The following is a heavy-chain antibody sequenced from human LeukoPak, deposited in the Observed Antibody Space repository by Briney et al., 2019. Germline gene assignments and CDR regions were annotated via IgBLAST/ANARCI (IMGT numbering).Heavy chain of an antibody. Sequence: GGSLRLSCAASGFTFSSYGMHWVRQAPGKGLEWVAFILYDGSNKYYADSVKGRFTISRDNSKNTLYLQMNSLRAEDTAVYYCAKDGGSRSAFDWLLPFDYWGQGSLVTVSS. CDR1: GFTFSSYG. J-gene: IGHJ4*02. CDR2: ILYDGSNK. D-gene: IGHD3-9*01. CDR3: AKDGGSRSAFDWLLPFDY. V-gene: IGHV3-30*02.